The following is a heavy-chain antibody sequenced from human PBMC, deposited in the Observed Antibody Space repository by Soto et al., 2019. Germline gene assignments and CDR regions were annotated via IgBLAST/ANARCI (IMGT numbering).Heavy chain of an antibody. D-gene: IGHD3-3*01. J-gene: IGHJ6*02. CDR2: IYNSGST. V-gene: IGHV4-30-4*01. CDR3: ARLRIDYYYGMDV. Sequence: QVQLQESGPGLMKPSQTLSLTCTVSGGSISSGDYYWSWIRQPPGKGLEWIGYIYNSGSTYYNPSLKGRVTLSVDTSKNQFSLKLSSVTAADTAVYYCARLRIDYYYGMDVWGQGTTVTVSS. CDR1: GGSISSGDYY.